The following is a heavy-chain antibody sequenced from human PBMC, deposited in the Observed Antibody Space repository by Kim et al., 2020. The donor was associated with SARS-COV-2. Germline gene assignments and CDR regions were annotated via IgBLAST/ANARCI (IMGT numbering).Heavy chain of an antibody. V-gene: IGHV3-23*01. Sequence: GGSLRLSCAASGFTFSSYAMSWVRQAPGKGLEWVSAISGSGGSTYYADSVKGRLTISRDNSKNTLYLQMNSLRAEDTAVYYCAKNLVAGTFFDYYYGMDVWGQGTTVTVSS. D-gene: IGHD6-19*01. J-gene: IGHJ6*02. CDR3: AKNLVAGTFFDYYYGMDV. CDR2: ISGSGGST. CDR1: GFTFSSYA.